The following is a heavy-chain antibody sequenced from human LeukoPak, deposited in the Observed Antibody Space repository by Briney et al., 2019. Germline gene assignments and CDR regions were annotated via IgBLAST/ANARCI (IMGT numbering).Heavy chain of an antibody. Sequence: ASVKVSCKASGYTFTSYGISWVRQAPGQGLEWMGWISAYNGNTNYAQKLQGRVTMTTDTSTSTAYMELRSLRSDDTAVYYCARDWYYYDSSGYCYVMDYYYMDVWGKGTTVTVSS. CDR3: ARDWYYYDSSGYCYVMDYYYMDV. V-gene: IGHV1-18*01. J-gene: IGHJ6*03. CDR2: ISAYNGNT. D-gene: IGHD3-22*01. CDR1: GYTFTSYG.